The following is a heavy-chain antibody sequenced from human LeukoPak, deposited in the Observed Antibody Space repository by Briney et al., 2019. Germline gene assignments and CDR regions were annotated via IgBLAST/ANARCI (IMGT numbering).Heavy chain of an antibody. D-gene: IGHD2-2*01. CDR1: GGSFSGYY. CDR2: INHIGST. CDR3: ARSVRCSSTSCYPYDWFDP. V-gene: IGHV4-34*01. Sequence: SETLSLTCAVYGGSFSGYYWSWIRQPPGKWLEWNGVINHIGSTNYNPSLKSRVTISVDTSKNQFSLKLSSVPAADAAVYYCARSVRCSSTSCYPYDWFDPWGQGTLVTVSS. J-gene: IGHJ5*02.